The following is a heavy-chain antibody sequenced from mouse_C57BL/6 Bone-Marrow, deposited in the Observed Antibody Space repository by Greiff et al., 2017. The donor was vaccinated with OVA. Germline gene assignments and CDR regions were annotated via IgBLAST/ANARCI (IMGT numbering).Heavy chain of an antibody. CDR1: GYTFTDYE. J-gene: IGHJ3*01. D-gene: IGHD2-1*01. CDR2: IDPETGGT. CDR3: TRYYGNPAWFAY. Sequence: VQLQQSGAELVRPGASVTLSCKASGYTFTDYEMHWVKQTPVHGLEWIGAIDPETGGTAYNQKFKGKAILTADKSSSTAYMEFRSLTSEDSAVYYCTRYYGNPAWFAYWGQGTLVTVSA. V-gene: IGHV1-15*01.